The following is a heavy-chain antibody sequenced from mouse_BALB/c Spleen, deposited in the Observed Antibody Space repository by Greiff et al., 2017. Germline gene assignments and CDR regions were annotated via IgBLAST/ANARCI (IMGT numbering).Heavy chain of an antibody. Sequence: EVQRVESGGGLVKPGGSLKLSCAASGFTFSSYAMSWVRQTPEKRLEWVASISSGGSTYYPDSVKGRFTISRDNARNILYLQMSSLRSEDTAMYYCARGTTEDRFAYWGQGTLVTVSA. J-gene: IGHJ3*01. CDR2: ISSGGST. CDR1: GFTFSSYA. D-gene: IGHD1-1*01. CDR3: ARGTTEDRFAY. V-gene: IGHV5-6-5*01.